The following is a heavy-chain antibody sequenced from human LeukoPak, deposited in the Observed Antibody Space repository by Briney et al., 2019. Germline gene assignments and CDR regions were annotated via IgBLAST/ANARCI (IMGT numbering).Heavy chain of an antibody. V-gene: IGHV3-23*01. J-gene: IGHJ4*02. CDR2: ISGSGGST. CDR3: ARTRAQGTSCMGY. Sequence: GGSLRLSCAASGFTFSSYAMSWVRQAPGKGLEWVSAISGSGGSTYYADSVKGRFTISRDNSKNTLYLQMNSVRAEDTAVYYCARTRAQGTSCMGYWGQGTLVTVSS. D-gene: IGHD2-2*01. CDR1: GFTFSSYA.